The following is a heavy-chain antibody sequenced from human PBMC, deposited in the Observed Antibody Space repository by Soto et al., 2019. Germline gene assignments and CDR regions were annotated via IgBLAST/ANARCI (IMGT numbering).Heavy chain of an antibody. J-gene: IGHJ4*02. D-gene: IGHD3-3*01. Sequence: QLQLQESGPGLVKPSETLSLTCTVSGGSISSSSYYWGWIRQPPGKGLEWIGSIYYSGSTYYNPSLKSRVTISVDTSKNQFSLKLSSVTAADTAVYYCASNAESTIFGVAYISAFDYWGQGTLVTVSS. V-gene: IGHV4-39*01. CDR3: ASNAESTIFGVAYISAFDY. CDR1: GGSISSSSYY. CDR2: IYYSGST.